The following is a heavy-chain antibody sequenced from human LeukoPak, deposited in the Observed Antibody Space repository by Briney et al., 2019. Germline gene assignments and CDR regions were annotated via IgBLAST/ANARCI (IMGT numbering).Heavy chain of an antibody. CDR3: ARFEPRDTFSYDSSGYRFIEY. Sequence: KPSETLSLTCTVSSYSVSYGYYWGWIRQPPGKGLEWIGSLYYNGNTYYNPPLKSRVTMSVDTSKNQFSFKLSSVTAADTAVYYCARFEPRDTFSYDSSGYRFIEYWGQGTLVAVSS. CDR2: LYYNGNT. CDR1: SYSVSYGYY. V-gene: IGHV4-38-2*02. D-gene: IGHD3-22*01. J-gene: IGHJ4*02.